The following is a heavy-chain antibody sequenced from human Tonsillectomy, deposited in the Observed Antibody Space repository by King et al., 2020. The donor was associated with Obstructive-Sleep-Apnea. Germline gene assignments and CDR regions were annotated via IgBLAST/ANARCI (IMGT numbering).Heavy chain of an antibody. D-gene: IGHD2-2*01. V-gene: IGHV4-34*01. CDR1: GGSFSGFY. CDR2: INQSGHT. J-gene: IGHJ4*02. CDR3: ARGHELAGYCSTTGCSFDN. Sequence: VQLQQWGAGLLKPSETLSLTCAVYGGSFSGFYWSWIRQAPGKGLEWIGEINQSGHTYYNPSLRSRVTISVDTSKTQFSLKLSSVTAADTAVYYCARGHELAGYCSTTGCSFDNWGQGTLVTVSS.